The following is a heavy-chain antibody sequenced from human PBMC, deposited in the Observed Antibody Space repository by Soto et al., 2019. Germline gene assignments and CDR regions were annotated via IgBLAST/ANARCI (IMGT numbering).Heavy chain of an antibody. V-gene: IGHV3-74*01. CDR1: AFSFSTSW. CDR2: INPYVRNI. J-gene: IGHJ1*01. CDR3: AAVGNSRSEH. D-gene: IGHD1-1*01. Sequence: WGSLRLSCAASAFSFSTSWMHWVRQGPGEGLVWVSRINPYVRNINYADSVKGRFTISRDNAKNTLYLQMNILRVEDTAVYFCAAVGNSRSEHWGLGNLVIVSS.